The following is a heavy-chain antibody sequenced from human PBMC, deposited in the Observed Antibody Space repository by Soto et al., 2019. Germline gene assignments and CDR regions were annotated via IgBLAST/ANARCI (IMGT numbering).Heavy chain of an antibody. CDR3: ARAQYSSSSVFDY. J-gene: IGHJ4*02. CDR1: GFIFSYYY. D-gene: IGHD6-6*01. V-gene: IGHV3-11*01. Sequence: GGSLRLSCAASGFIFSYYYMSWFRQSPGKGLEWLSYISSGGYTIYYADSVKGRFTISRDNAKNSLYLQMNSLGADDTAVYFCARAQYSSSSVFDYWGQGTLVTVSS. CDR2: ISSGGYTI.